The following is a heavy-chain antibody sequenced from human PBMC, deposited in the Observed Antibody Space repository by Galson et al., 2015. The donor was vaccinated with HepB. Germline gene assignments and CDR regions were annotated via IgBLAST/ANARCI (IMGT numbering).Heavy chain of an antibody. J-gene: IGHJ6*02. CDR2: FDPEDGET. D-gene: IGHD3-10*01. Sequence: SVKVSCKVSGYTLTELSMHWVRQAPGKGLEWMGGFDPEDGETIYAQKFQGRVTMTEDTSTDTAYMELSSLRSEDTAVYYCATDFGTREYYYYGMDVWGQGTTVTVSS. CDR3: ATDFGTREYYYYGMDV. CDR1: GYTLTELS. V-gene: IGHV1-24*01.